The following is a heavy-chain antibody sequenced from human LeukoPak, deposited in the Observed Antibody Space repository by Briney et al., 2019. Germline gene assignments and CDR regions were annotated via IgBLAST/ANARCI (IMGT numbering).Heavy chain of an antibody. J-gene: IGHJ6*03. CDR3: ARARRSYYYMDV. V-gene: IGHV1-18*01. Sequence: ASVKVSCKASGYTFTSYGISWVRQAPGQGLEWMGWISAYNGNTNYAQKLQGRVTMTTDTSTSAAYMELRSLRSDDTAVYYCARARRSYYYMDVWGKGTTVTVSS. CDR2: ISAYNGNT. CDR1: GYTFTSYG.